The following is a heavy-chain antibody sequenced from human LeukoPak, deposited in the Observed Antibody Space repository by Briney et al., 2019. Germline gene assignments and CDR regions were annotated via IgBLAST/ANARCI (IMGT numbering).Heavy chain of an antibody. Sequence: GGSLTLSCAASGFTFSSYSMNWLRQAPGNGLEWVSSISSSSSYIYYADSVKGRFTISRDNAKNSLYLQMNSLRAEDTAVYYCARDLGSGSSFDYWGQGTLVTVSS. CDR1: GFTFSSYS. CDR2: ISSSSSYI. CDR3: ARDLGSGSSFDY. V-gene: IGHV3-21*01. D-gene: IGHD3-10*01. J-gene: IGHJ4*02.